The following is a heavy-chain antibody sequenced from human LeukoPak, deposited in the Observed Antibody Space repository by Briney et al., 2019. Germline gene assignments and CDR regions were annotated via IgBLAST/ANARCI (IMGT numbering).Heavy chain of an antibody. J-gene: IGHJ4*02. CDR2: MKPDGSEK. D-gene: IGHD3-16*01. CDR3: ARSFDYVWGRD. V-gene: IGHV3-7*01. CDR1: GSTVSNCW. Sequence: PGGSLRLSCAASGSTVSNCWMSWVRQAPGKGLEWVANMKPDGSEKNYVDSVKGRFTISRDNAKNSLYLQMNSLRAEDTAVYYCARSFDYVWGRDWGQGTLVTVSS.